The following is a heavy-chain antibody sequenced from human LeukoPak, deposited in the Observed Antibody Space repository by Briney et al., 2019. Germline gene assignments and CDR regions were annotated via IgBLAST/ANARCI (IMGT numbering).Heavy chain of an antibody. J-gene: IGHJ4*02. CDR2: IYYSGST. CDR1: GGSISSSSYY. D-gene: IGHD2-2*01. Sequence: SETLSLTCTVSGGSISSSSYYWGWIRQPPGKGLEWIGSIYYSGSTYYNPSLKSRVTISVDTSRNQFSLKLSSVTAADTAVYYCARYQLTLSDFDYWGQGTLVTVS. CDR3: ARYQLTLSDFDY. V-gene: IGHV4-39*07.